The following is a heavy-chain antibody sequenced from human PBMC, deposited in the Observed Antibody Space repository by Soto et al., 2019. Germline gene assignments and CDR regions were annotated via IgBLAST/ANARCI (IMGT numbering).Heavy chain of an antibody. J-gene: IGHJ3*02. V-gene: IGHV4-39*07. Sequence: SETLSLTCTVSGGSISSSSYYWGWIRQPPGKGLEWIGSIYYSGSTYYNPSLKSRVTISVDTSKNQFSLKLSSVTAADTAVYYCAREDLVGATTENDAFDIWGQGTMVTVSS. CDR2: IYYSGST. CDR3: AREDLVGATTENDAFDI. CDR1: GGSISSSSYY. D-gene: IGHD1-26*01.